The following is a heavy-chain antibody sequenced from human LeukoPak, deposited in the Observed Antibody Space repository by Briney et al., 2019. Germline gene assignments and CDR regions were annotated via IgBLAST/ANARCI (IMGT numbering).Heavy chain of an antibody. V-gene: IGHV4-34*01. D-gene: IGHD2-15*01. CDR3: ARGYCSGGSCYSYYYYNYMDV. J-gene: IGHJ6*03. CDR2: IHYSGST. Sequence: PGGPLRLSCAASGFTFDDYGMSWVRQAPGKGLEWIGSIHYSGSTNYNPSLKSRVTISVDTSKNQFSLKLSSVTAADTAVYYCARGYCSGGSCYSYYYYNYMDVWGKGTTVTVSS. CDR1: GFTFDDYG.